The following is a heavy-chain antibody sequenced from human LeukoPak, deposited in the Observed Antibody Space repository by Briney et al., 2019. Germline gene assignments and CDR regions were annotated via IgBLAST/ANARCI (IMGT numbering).Heavy chain of an antibody. D-gene: IGHD6-13*01. Sequence: ASVNVSCKASGYTFTSYDINWVRQATGQGLEWMGWMNPNSGNTGYAQKFQGRVTMTRNTSISTAYMELSSLRSEDTAVYYCARGRGHSSSWYGRYFDLWGRGTLVTVSS. CDR2: MNPNSGNT. CDR3: ARGRGHSSSWYGRYFDL. CDR1: GYTFTSYD. V-gene: IGHV1-8*01. J-gene: IGHJ2*01.